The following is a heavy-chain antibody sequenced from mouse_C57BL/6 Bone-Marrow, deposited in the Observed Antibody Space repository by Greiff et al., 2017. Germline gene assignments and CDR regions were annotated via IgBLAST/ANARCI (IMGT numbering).Heavy chain of an antibody. V-gene: IGHV5-4*01. CDR3: ARYYYGSSRWYFDV. J-gene: IGHJ1*03. D-gene: IGHD1-1*01. CDR2: ISDGGSYT. Sequence: EVQRVESGGGLVKPGGSLKLSCAASGFTFSSYAMSWVRQTPEKRLEWVATISDGGSYTYYPDNVKGRFTISRDNAKNNLYLQMSHLKSEDTAMXYCARYYYGSSRWYFDVWGTGTTVTVSS. CDR1: GFTFSSYA.